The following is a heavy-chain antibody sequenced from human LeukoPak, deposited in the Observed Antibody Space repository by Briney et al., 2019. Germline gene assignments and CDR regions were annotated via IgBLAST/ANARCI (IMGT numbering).Heavy chain of an antibody. V-gene: IGHV4-34*01. CDR3: ARAYIVVVPDHYYYYGMDV. CDR1: YGSFSGYY. J-gene: IGHJ6*02. CDR2: INHSGST. D-gene: IGHD2-2*01. Sequence: PSKTLSLTCAVYYGSFSGYYWSWIRQPPGKGLEWIGEINHSGSTNYNPSLKSRVTISVDTSKNQFSLKLSSVTAADTAVYYCARAYIVVVPDHYYYYGMDVWGQGTTVTVSS.